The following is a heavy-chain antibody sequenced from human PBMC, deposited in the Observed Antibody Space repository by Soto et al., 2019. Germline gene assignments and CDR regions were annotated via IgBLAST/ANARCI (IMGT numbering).Heavy chain of an antibody. D-gene: IGHD3-22*01. Sequence: GASVKVSCKASGYTFTSYAMHWVRQAPGQRLEWMGWINAGNGNTKYSQKFQGRVTITRDTSASTAYMELSSLRSEDTAVYYCARYGPFPDYYKCSVYRVPFNYWGQGTRVTVSS. J-gene: IGHJ4*02. CDR2: INAGNGNT. CDR1: GYTFTSYA. V-gene: IGHV1-3*01. CDR3: ARYGPFPDYYKCSVYRVPFNY.